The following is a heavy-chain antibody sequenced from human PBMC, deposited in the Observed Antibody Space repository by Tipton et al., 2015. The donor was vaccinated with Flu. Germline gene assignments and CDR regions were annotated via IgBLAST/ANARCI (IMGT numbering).Heavy chain of an antibody. CDR1: GFTFGNYW. D-gene: IGHD3-10*01. CDR2: IKEDGSDK. CDR3: AAGDAMDV. V-gene: IGHV3-7*01. Sequence: SLRLSCAASGFTFGNYWMTWVRQAPGKGLEWVANIKEDGSDKHYVDSVKGQFIISKDNAKNSLYLQMNSLRAEDTAVYYCAAGDAMDVWGQGTTVTVSS. J-gene: IGHJ6*02.